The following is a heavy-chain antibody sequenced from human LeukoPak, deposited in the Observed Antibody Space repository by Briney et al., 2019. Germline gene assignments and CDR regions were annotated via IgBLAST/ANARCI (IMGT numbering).Heavy chain of an antibody. J-gene: IGHJ2*01. CDR2: IYYSGST. V-gene: IGHV4-59*01. CDR3: ARVNTMINWYFDL. Sequence: SETLSLTCTVSGGSISSYYWSWIRQPPGKGLEWIGYIYYSGSTYYNPSLKSRVTISVDTSKNQFSLKLSSVTAADTAVYYCARVNTMINWYFDLWGRGTLVTVSS. D-gene: IGHD3-22*01. CDR1: GGSISSYY.